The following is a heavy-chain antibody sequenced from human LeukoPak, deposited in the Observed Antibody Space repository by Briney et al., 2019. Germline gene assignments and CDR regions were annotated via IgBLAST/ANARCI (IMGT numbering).Heavy chain of an antibody. CDR1: GFTFSDYW. Sequence: GGSLRLSCAASGFTFSDYWMSWVRQAPGKGLEWVADIKQDGNKKNYADSVKGRFTISRDNSKSTLYLQMNSLRAEDTAVYYCAKGNRYYYDSSGYYPIDYWGQGTLVTVSS. CDR2: IKQDGNKK. J-gene: IGHJ4*02. V-gene: IGHV3-7*01. D-gene: IGHD3-22*01. CDR3: AKGNRYYYDSSGYYPIDY.